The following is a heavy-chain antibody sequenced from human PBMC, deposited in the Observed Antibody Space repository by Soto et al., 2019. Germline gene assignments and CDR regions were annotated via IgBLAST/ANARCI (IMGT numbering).Heavy chain of an antibody. CDR1: GFTFSNAW. V-gene: IGHV3-15*07. D-gene: IGHD3-10*01. J-gene: IGHJ6*02. Sequence: GGSLRLSCAASGFTFSNAWMNWVRQAPGKGLEWVGRIKSKTDGGTTDYAAPVKGRFTISRDDSKNTLYLQMNSLKTEDTAVYYCTTGLLLPPLLWFGESDYYYYGMDVWGQGTTVTVSS. CDR3: TTGLLLPPLLWFGESDYYYYGMDV. CDR2: IKSKTDGGTT.